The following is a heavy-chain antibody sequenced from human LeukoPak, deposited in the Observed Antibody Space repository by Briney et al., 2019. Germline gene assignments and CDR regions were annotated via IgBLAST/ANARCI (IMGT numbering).Heavy chain of an antibody. D-gene: IGHD2-2*01. Sequence: SVKVSCKASGGTFSSYAISWVRQAPGQGLEWMGGIIPIFGTANYAQKFQGRVTITADESTSTAYMELSSLRSEDTAIFYCARVKKLMPELEFWGQGTLVTVSS. V-gene: IGHV1-69*01. CDR1: GGTFSSYA. CDR2: IIPIFGTA. CDR3: ARVKKLMPELEF. J-gene: IGHJ4*02.